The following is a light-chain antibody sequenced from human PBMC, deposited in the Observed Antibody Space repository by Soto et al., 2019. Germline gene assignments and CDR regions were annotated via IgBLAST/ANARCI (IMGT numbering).Light chain of an antibody. V-gene: IGKV3-15*01. CDR1: QSVSSN. J-gene: IGKJ2*01. Sequence: EIVMSQSPATLSVSPGERATLSCRASQSVSSNLAWYQHKPGQAPRLLIYGASTRSTGIPARFSGSGSGTELTLTISSLQSEDFAGYYFQQYNNLPLYTLGQGTKLEIK. CDR2: GAS. CDR3: QQYNNLPLYT.